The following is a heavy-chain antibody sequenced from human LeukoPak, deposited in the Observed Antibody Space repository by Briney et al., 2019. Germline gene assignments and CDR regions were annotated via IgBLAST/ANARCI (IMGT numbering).Heavy chain of an antibody. Sequence: GGSLRLSCAASGFTLSSYAMSWLRQAPGKGLEWVSAISGSGGSTYYADSVKGRFTISRDNSKNTLYLQMNSLRAEDTAVYYCAKDCRGYSYGNYYMDVWGKGTTVTISS. J-gene: IGHJ6*03. CDR2: ISGSGGST. D-gene: IGHD5-18*01. CDR3: AKDCRGYSYGNYYMDV. CDR1: GFTLSSYA. V-gene: IGHV3-23*01.